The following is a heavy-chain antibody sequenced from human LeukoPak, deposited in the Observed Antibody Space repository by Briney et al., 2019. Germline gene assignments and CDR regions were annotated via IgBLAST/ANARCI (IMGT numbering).Heavy chain of an antibody. V-gene: IGHV3-9*01. CDR3: ASFRDWFDP. CDR2: ISWNSGSI. Sequence: GGSLRLSCAASRFTFDDYAMHWVRQAPGKGLEWVSGISWNSGSIGYADSVKGRFTISRDNAKNSLYLQMNSLRAEDTALYYCASFRDWFDPWGQGTLVTVSS. D-gene: IGHD1-26*01. CDR1: RFTFDDYA. J-gene: IGHJ5*02.